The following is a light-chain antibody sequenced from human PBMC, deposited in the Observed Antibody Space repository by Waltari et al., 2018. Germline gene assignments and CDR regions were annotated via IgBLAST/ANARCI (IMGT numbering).Light chain of an antibody. CDR3: QQYYSTPLT. CDR1: QTILYSPNNKNY. J-gene: IGKJ4*01. CDR2: WAS. V-gene: IGKV4-1*01. Sequence: DIVMTQSPDSLTWSLGERATANCKSTQTILYSPNNKNYLAWYQQRPGQPPKLLIYWASTRESGVPDRFSGSGSGTDFTLTISSLQAEDVAVYYCQQYYSTPLTFGGGTRVEIK.